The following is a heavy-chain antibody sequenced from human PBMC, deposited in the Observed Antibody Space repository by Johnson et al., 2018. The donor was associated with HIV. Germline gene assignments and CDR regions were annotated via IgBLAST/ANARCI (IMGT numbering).Heavy chain of an antibody. V-gene: IGHV3-9*01. D-gene: IGHD3-3*01. Sequence: VQLVESGGGLVQPGRSLRLSCAASGFTFDDYAMHWVRQAPGKGLEWVSGISWNSGSIGYADSVKGRFTISRDNAKNSLYLQMNSLRAEDTGVYYCTSELVIIRAFDIWGQGTMVTVSS. CDR2: ISWNSGSI. CDR1: GFTFDDYA. CDR3: TSELVIIRAFDI. J-gene: IGHJ3*02.